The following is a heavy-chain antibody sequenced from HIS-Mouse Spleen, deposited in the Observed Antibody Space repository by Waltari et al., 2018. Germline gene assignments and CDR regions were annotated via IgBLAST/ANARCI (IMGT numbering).Heavy chain of an antibody. J-gene: IGHJ4*02. CDR2: IWYDGSNK. CDR3: AKGKYYFDY. CDR1: GFTFSSYG. V-gene: IGHV3-33*06. Sequence: QVQLVESGGGVVQPGRSLRLSCAASGFTFSSYGMHWVRQGPGKGVGWVEVIWYDGSNKYYADSVKGRFTISRDNSKNTLYLQMNSLRAEDTAVYYCAKGKYYFDYWGQGTLVTVSS.